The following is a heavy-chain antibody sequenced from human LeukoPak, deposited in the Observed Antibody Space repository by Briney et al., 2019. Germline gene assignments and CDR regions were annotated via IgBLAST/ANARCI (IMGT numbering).Heavy chain of an antibody. CDR2: INPSGGNT. Sequence: ASVKVSCKASGYTFTRYYMHWVRQAPGQGLEWMGIINPSGGNTNYAQKFQGRVTMTRDMSTSTVYMELSSLRSDDTAVYYCARKGIAAAGTATNWYFDLWGRGTLVTVSS. V-gene: IGHV1-46*01. CDR1: GYTFTRYY. D-gene: IGHD6-13*01. CDR3: ARKGIAAAGTATNWYFDL. J-gene: IGHJ2*01.